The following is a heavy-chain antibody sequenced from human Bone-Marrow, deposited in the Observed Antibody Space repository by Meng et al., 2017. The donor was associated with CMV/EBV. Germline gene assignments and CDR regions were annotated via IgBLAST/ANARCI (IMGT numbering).Heavy chain of an antibody. CDR3: ADILGYCSSTSCYTPY. CDR1: GYSISSGYY. J-gene: IGHJ4*02. V-gene: IGHV4-38-2*02. D-gene: IGHD2-2*02. Sequence: SETLSLTCTVSGYSISSGYYWGWIRQPPGKGLEWIGSIYHSGSTYYNPSLKSRVTISVDTSKNQFSLKLSSVTAADTAVYYCADILGYCSSTSCYTPYWGQGPLVTVYS. CDR2: IYHSGST.